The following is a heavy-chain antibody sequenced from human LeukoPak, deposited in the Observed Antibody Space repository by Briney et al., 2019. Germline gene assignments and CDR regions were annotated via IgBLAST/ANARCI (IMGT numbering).Heavy chain of an antibody. Sequence: PSETLSLTCTVSGGSISSSIYYWGWIRQPPGKGLVGIGSIYYSGSTYYNPSLKSRVTISIDTSKNQFSLKLSSVTVADTAVYYCARSKYSSSRLYYYWGQGTLVTVSS. J-gene: IGHJ4*02. CDR2: IYYSGST. CDR3: ARSKYSSSRLYYY. D-gene: IGHD6-13*01. CDR1: GGSISSSIYY. V-gene: IGHV4-39*01.